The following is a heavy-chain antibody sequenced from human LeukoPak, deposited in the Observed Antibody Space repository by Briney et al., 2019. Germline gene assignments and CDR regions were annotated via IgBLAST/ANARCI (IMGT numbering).Heavy chain of an antibody. Sequence: SETLSLTCTVSGGSISSYYWSWIRQPPGKGLEWIGYIYYSGSTNYNPSLKSRVTISVDTSKNQFSLKLSSVTAADTAVYYCARGNTDLLLWFGESPSNWFDPWGQGTLVTVSS. CDR2: IYYSGST. V-gene: IGHV4-59*01. CDR1: GGSISSYY. J-gene: IGHJ5*02. D-gene: IGHD3-10*01. CDR3: ARGNTDLLLWFGESPSNWFDP.